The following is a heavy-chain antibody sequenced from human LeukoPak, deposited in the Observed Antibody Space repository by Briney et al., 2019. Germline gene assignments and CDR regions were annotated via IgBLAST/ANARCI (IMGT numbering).Heavy chain of an antibody. CDR2: IYSGGST. CDR1: GFTVSSNY. CDR3: ARGDSYDTTIDY. V-gene: IGHV3-66*02. Sequence: PGGSLRLSCAAAGFTVSSNYMSWVRRAPGKGLEWVSVIYSGGSTYYADSVKGRFTISRDNSKSTLYLRMNSLRAEDTAVYYCARGDSYDTTIDYWGQGTLVTVSS. D-gene: IGHD5-12*01. J-gene: IGHJ4*02.